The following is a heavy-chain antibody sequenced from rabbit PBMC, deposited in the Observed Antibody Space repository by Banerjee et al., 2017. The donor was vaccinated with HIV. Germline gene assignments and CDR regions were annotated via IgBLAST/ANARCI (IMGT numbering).Heavy chain of an antibody. D-gene: IGHD4-2*01. J-gene: IGHJ2*01. Sequence: QEQLEESGGDLVKPEGSLTLTCTASGFSFSSKYVMCWVRQAPGKGPEWIAYIYPGFGIKNYANSVKGRFTISSDNAQNTVFLQMTSLTASDTATYFCARIIAWDDAFDPWGPGTLVTVS. CDR2: IYPGFGIK. V-gene: IGHV1S45*01. CDR1: GFSFSSKYV. CDR3: ARIIAWDDAFDP.